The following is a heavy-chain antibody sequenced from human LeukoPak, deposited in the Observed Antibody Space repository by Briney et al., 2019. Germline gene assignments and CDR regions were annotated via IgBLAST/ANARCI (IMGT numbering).Heavy chain of an antibody. J-gene: IGHJ5*02. D-gene: IGHD4-23*01. CDR2: INPNSGDT. CDR1: GYTFTGYY. CDR3: ALGGAVVAPFTWLDP. V-gene: IGHV1-2*02. Sequence: ASVKVSCKASGYTFTGYYMHWVRQAPGQGLEWMGWINPNSGDTNYAQKFQGRVTMTRDTSINTAYMELSSLRSDDTATYYCALGGAVVAPFTWLDPWGQGTLVTASS.